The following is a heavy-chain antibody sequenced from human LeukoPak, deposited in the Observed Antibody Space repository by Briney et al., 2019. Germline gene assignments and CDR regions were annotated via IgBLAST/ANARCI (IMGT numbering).Heavy chain of an antibody. D-gene: IGHD2-21*01. V-gene: IGHV3-74*01. CDR2: INSDGGST. Sequence: GGSLRLSCAASGFSFSSYWMHWVRQGPGKGLVWVSRINSDGGSTSYADSVKGRFTMSRDNAKNTLYLQMNSLRAEETAVYYCVRDVWGDRDSYFDYWGQGTLVTVSS. CDR1: GFSFSSYW. J-gene: IGHJ4*02. CDR3: VRDVWGDRDSYFDY.